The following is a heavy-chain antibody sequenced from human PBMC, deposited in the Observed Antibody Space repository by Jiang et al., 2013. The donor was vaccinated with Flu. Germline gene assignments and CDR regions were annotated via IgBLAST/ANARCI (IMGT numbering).Heavy chain of an antibody. CDR3: ARGYCSGGSCYYFDY. D-gene: IGHD2-15*01. CDR2: IYYSGST. Sequence: GSGLVKPSQTLSLTCTVSGGSISSGGYYWSWIRQHPGKGLEWIGYIYYSGSTYYNPSLKSLVTISVDTSKNQFSLKLSSVTAADTAVYYCARGYCSGGSCYYFDYWGQGTWSPSP. CDR1: GGSISSGGYY. J-gene: IGHJ4*02. V-gene: IGHV4-31*01.